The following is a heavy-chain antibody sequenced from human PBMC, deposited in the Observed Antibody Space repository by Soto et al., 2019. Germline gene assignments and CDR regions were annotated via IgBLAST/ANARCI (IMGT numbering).Heavy chain of an antibody. CDR1: GYIFANYA. D-gene: IGHD3-10*01. Sequence: QVQLVQSGAEMKKPGASVRGSCKASGYIFANYAMQWVRQAPGQGLEWMGWINPGNGNTKYSQKFQGRVTITMDTSANTVYMELSSLTSKDTAIYYCARVVRNFSGSGDNWFDPWGQGTLVTVSS. CDR2: INPGNGNT. V-gene: IGHV1-3*01. CDR3: ARVVRNFSGSGDNWFDP. J-gene: IGHJ5*02.